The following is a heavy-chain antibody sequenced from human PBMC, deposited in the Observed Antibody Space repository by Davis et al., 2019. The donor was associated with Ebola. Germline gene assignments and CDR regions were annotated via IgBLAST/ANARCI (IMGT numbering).Heavy chain of an antibody. CDR1: GYTFTSYY. CDR2: INPSGGST. J-gene: IGHJ4*02. CDR3: ARGAQWLGMPFDY. Sequence: ASVKVSCKASGYTFTSYYMHWVRQAPGQGLEWMGIINPSGGSTSYAQKFQGRVTMTTDTSTSTAYMELRDLRSDDTALYYCARGAQWLGMPFDYWGQGTLVTVSS. V-gene: IGHV1-46*01. D-gene: IGHD6-19*01.